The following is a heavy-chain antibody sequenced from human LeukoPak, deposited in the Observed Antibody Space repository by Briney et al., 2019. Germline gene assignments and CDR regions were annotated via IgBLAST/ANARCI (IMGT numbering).Heavy chain of an antibody. CDR2: ISGNGGVI. D-gene: IGHD3-22*01. Sequence: GGSLRLSCAASGFTSSDNYMTWVRQAPGKGLEWLSYISGNGGVIQYADSVKGRFTISRDNAKNSLYLQMNSLRAEDTALYYCARASLYDNSAYYLDYWGQGTLVTVSS. CDR3: ARASLYDNSAYYLDY. CDR1: GFTSSDNY. V-gene: IGHV3-11*01. J-gene: IGHJ4*02.